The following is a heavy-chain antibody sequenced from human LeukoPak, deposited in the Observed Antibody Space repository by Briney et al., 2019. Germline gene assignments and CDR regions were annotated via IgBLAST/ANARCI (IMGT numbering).Heavy chain of an antibody. CDR2: ISASGGTT. CDR3: AKEPREYCSSTSCPNWFDS. CDR1: GFTFNKYA. V-gene: IGHV3-23*01. Sequence: GGSLRLSCAASGFTFNKYAMCWVRQAPGKGLEWVSAISASGGTTYYADSVKGRFTISRDNSENTLFLQMNSLRAEDTAVYYCAKEPREYCSSTSCPNWFDSWGQGTLVTVSS. D-gene: IGHD2-2*01. J-gene: IGHJ5*01.